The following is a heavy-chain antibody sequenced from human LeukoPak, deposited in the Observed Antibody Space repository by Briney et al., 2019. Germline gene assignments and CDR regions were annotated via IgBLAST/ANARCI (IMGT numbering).Heavy chain of an antibody. V-gene: IGHV3-23*01. J-gene: IGHJ3*02. Sequence: GGSLRLSCAASGFTFSGYAMSWVRQAPGKGLEWVSAIRGSGCSTYYADSVKGRFTISRDNSKNTLYLQMNSLRAEDTAVYYCAKEYCSGGSCPKDDAFDIWGQGTMVTVSS. CDR3: AKEYCSGGSCPKDDAFDI. D-gene: IGHD2-15*01. CDR2: IRGSGCST. CDR1: GFTFSGYA.